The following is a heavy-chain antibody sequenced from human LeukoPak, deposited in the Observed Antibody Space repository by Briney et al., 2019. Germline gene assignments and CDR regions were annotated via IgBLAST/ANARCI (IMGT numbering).Heavy chain of an antibody. CDR3: ARDFEDCTNGVCYTVLDY. CDR1: GGTFSSYA. Sequence: SVKVSCKASGGTFSSYAISWVRQAPGQGLEWMGGIIPIFGTANYAQKFQGRVTITADKSTSTAYMELSSLRPEDTAVYYCARDFEDCTNGVCYTVLDYWGQGTLVTVSS. CDR2: IIPIFGTA. D-gene: IGHD2-8*01. J-gene: IGHJ4*02. V-gene: IGHV1-69*06.